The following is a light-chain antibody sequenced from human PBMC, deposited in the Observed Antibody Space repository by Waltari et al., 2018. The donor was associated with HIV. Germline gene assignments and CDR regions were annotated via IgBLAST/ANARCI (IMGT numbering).Light chain of an antibody. Sequence: QSALTQPPSVSAAPGQSVTIPCSGSTSNIGSTSVPWYQYVPGAAPKFLVYGNDERRSALRDRFSGSKSGTSATLVISGLQAGDEGDYYCGAWDNRLGSWVFGGGTKLTVL. CDR1: TSNIGSTS. CDR3: GAWDNRLGSWV. CDR2: GND. J-gene: IGLJ3*02. V-gene: IGLV1-51*01.